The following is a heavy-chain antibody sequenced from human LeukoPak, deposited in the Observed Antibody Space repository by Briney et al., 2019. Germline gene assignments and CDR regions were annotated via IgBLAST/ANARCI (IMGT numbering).Heavy chain of an antibody. D-gene: IGHD4-17*01. J-gene: IGHJ6*03. V-gene: IGHV4-61*02. Sequence: SETLSLTCTVSGGSISSGSYYWSWIRQPAGKGLEYIGRIYTSGSTNYNPSLKSRVTISVDTSKNQFSLKLSSVTAADTAVYYCRVSTVTTRIYYYMDVWGKGTAVTVSS. CDR2: IYTSGST. CDR1: GGSISSGSYY. CDR3: RVSTVTTRIYYYMDV.